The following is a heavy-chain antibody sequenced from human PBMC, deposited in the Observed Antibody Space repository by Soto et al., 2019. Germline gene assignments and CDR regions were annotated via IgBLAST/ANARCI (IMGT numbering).Heavy chain of an antibody. D-gene: IGHD6-13*01. Sequence: QVQLVQSGAEVKKPGSSVKVSCKASGGTFSSYTISWVRQAPGQGLEWMGRIIPILGIANYAQKFQGRVTITEDKSTSTAYMELSSLRSEDTAVYYCASGPAIAAADYYFDYWGQGTLVTVSS. CDR2: IIPILGIA. CDR1: GGTFSSYT. V-gene: IGHV1-69*02. CDR3: ASGPAIAAADYYFDY. J-gene: IGHJ4*02.